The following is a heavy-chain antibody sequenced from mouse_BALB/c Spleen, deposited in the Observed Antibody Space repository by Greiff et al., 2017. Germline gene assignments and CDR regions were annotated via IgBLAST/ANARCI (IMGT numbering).Heavy chain of an antibody. J-gene: IGHJ3*01. CDR2: IDPANGNT. V-gene: IGHV14-3*02. CDR1: GFNIKDTY. CDR3: APSPFAY. Sequence: EVKLMESGAELVKPGASVKLSCTASGFNIKDTYMHWVKQRPEQGLEWIGRIDPANGNTKYDPKFQGKATITADTSSNTAYLQLSSLTSEDTAVYYCAPSPFAYWGQGTLVTVSA.